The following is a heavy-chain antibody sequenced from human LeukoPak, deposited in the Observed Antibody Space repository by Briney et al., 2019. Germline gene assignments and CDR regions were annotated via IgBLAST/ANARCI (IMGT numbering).Heavy chain of an antibody. D-gene: IGHD6-6*01. CDR1: GFTFSSYA. Sequence: GGSLRLSCAASGFTFSSYAMSWVRQAPGKGLEWVSAISGSGGSTYYADSVKGRFTISRDNSKNTLYLQMNSLRAEDTAVYYCAKAESSIAARPTRDYFDYWGQGTLVTVSS. CDR2: ISGSGGST. V-gene: IGHV3-23*01. CDR3: AKAESSIAARPTRDYFDY. J-gene: IGHJ4*02.